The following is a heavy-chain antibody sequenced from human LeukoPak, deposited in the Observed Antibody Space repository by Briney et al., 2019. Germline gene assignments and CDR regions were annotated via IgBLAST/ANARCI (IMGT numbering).Heavy chain of an antibody. Sequence: ASVKVSCKASGYIFTGYYMHWVRQAPGQGLEWMGWINPNSGGTNYAQKFQGWVTMTRDTSISTAYMELSRLRSDDTAVYYCARGTYSSSWLLLDYWGQGTLVTVSS. V-gene: IGHV1-2*04. D-gene: IGHD6-13*01. CDR3: ARGTYSSSWLLLDY. CDR1: GYIFTGYY. CDR2: INPNSGGT. J-gene: IGHJ4*02.